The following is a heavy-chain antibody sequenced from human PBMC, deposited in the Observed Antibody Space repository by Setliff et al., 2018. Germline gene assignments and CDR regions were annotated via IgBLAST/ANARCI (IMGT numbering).Heavy chain of an antibody. CDR3: ARVGSVGYFDL. CDR1: GGSISDYY. D-gene: IGHD2-15*01. Sequence: SETLSLTCTVSGGSISDYYWSWIRQAPGKGLEWIGYIYYSGSTNYNPSLKSRVTISVDTSKNQFSLKLSSVTAADTAVYYCARVGSVGYFDLWGRGTLVTVSS. CDR2: IYYSGST. J-gene: IGHJ2*01. V-gene: IGHV4-59*01.